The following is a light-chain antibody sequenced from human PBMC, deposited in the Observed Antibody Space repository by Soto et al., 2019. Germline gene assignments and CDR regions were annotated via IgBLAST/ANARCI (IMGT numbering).Light chain of an antibody. J-gene: IGKJ3*01. CDR1: RSVSSEY. Sequence: EIVLTQSPDTLSLSPGDRATLSCRASRSVSSEYLVWYQQKPGQAPRLLIYGASSRATGIPVRFSGSGSGTDFTLTISRLEPEDFAVYYCQHYGNSPPSVTFGPGTKVDIK. CDR3: QHYGNSPPSVT. CDR2: GAS. V-gene: IGKV3-20*01.